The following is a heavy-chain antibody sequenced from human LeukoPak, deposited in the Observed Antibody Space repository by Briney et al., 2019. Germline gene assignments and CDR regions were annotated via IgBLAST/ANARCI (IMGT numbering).Heavy chain of an antibody. D-gene: IGHD3-3*01. CDR2: INTNTGNP. CDR3: AREWQDYDFWSGYYREYYFDY. J-gene: IGHJ4*02. CDR1: GYTFTSYY. Sequence: GASVKVSCKASGYTFTSYYMHWVRQAPGQGLEWMGWINTNTGNPTYAQGFTGRFVFSLDTSVSTAYLQISSLKAEDTAVYYCAREWQDYDFWSGYYREYYFDYWGQGTLVTVSS. V-gene: IGHV7-4-1*02.